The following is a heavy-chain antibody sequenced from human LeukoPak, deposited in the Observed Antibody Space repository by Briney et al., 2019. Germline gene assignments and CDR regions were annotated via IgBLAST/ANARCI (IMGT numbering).Heavy chain of an antibody. Sequence: GGSLRLSCAAAGFTFTDYSMNWVRQAPGKGLEWVSTISSDSGHIYYADSVKGRFTISRDNAKNSLYLQMNSLRAEDTAVYYCASSRITMVRGVNYFDYWGQGTLVTVSS. V-gene: IGHV3-21*01. D-gene: IGHD3-10*01. CDR1: GFTFTDYS. CDR2: ISSDSGHI. J-gene: IGHJ4*02. CDR3: ASSRITMVRGVNYFDY.